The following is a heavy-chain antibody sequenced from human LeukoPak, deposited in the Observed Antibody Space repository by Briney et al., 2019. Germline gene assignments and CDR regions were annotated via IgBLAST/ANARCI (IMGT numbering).Heavy chain of an antibody. CDR2: ISGSGDTT. CDR3: ASSKDHYCHY. J-gene: IGHJ4*02. Sequence: GGSLRLSYAASGFTFSSYAMSWVRQAPGKGLEWVSAISGSGDTTYYADSVKGRFTISRDNAKNSLYLQMNSLRVEDTAVYYCASSKDHYCHYWGQGTLVTVSS. V-gene: IGHV3-23*01. CDR1: GFTFSSYA.